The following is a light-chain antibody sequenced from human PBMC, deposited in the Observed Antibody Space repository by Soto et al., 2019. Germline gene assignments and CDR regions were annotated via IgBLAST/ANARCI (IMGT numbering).Light chain of an antibody. Sequence: QSVLTQPASVSGSPGQSITISCTGTSSDVGGYNYVSWYQQHPGKAPKLMIYEVSNRPPGVSNRFSGSKSGNTASLTFSGLQDEDEDDYYCSSYTSSSTVVFGGGTKVTVL. CDR3: SSYTSSSTVV. CDR2: EVS. V-gene: IGLV2-14*01. J-gene: IGLJ2*01. CDR1: SSDVGGYNY.